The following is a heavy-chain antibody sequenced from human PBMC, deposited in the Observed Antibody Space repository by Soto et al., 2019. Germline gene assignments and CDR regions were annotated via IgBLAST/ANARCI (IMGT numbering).Heavy chain of an antibody. CDR1: GFTFSNYC. CDR2: ILYDGSNK. D-gene: IGHD2-2*01. CDR3: AKSRDAYNFYFYYGMDV. V-gene: IGHV3-30*18. Sequence: FLRLSCAASGFTFSNYCMHWVRQTPGKGLEWVALILYDGSNKYYADSVKGRFTISRDNSKNTLYLQVSSLRAEDTAVYYCAKSRDAYNFYFYYGMDVWGQGTTVTVSS. J-gene: IGHJ6*02.